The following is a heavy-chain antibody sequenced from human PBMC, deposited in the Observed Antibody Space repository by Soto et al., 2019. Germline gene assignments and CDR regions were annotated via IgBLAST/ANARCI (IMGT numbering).Heavy chain of an antibody. V-gene: IGHV3-23*01. Sequence: PGGSLRLSCAASGFTFSSYAMSWVRQAPGKGLERVSAISGSGGSTYYADSVKGRFTISRDNAKNSLYLQMNSLRAEDTAVYYCARGXDTAMVTSWYYYYGMDVWGLGTTVTVSS. CDR3: ARGXDTAMVTSWYYYYGMDV. CDR2: ISGSGGST. CDR1: GFTFSSYA. D-gene: IGHD5-18*01. J-gene: IGHJ6*02.